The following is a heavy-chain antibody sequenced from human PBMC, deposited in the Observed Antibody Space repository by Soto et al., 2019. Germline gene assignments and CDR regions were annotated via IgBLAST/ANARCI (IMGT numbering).Heavy chain of an antibody. CDR2: IIPIFGTA. J-gene: IGHJ6*02. V-gene: IGHV1-69*12. D-gene: IGHD5-12*01. Sequence: QVQLVQSGAEVKKPGSSVKVSCKASGGTFSSYAISWVRQAPGQGLEWMGGIIPIFGTADYAQKFQGRVTITADEATSTAYMELSSLRSVDTAVDYCASPPIVATIVNYYYGMDVWVQGTTVTVSS. CDR1: GGTFSSYA. CDR3: ASPPIVATIVNYYYGMDV.